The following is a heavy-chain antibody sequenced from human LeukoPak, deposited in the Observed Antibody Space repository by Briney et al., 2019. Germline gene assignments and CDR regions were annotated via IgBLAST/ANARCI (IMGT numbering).Heavy chain of an antibody. Sequence: GGSLRLSCAASGFTVSSNYMSWVRQAPGKELEWVSVIYSGGSTYYADSVKGRFTISRDNSKNTLYLQMNSLRAEDTAVYYCARDTYDILTGYYDYWGQGTLVTVSS. V-gene: IGHV3-66*01. CDR1: GFTVSSNY. D-gene: IGHD3-9*01. CDR2: IYSGGST. J-gene: IGHJ4*02. CDR3: ARDTYDILTGYYDY.